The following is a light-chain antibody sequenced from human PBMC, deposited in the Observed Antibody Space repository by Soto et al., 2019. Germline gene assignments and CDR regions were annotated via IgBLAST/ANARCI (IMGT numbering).Light chain of an antibody. Sequence: QSVLTQPPSVSGAPGQRVTISCTGSSSNIGAGYDVHWYQQLPGTAPKLFMYANTNRPSGVPDRISGSKSGTSASLAITGLQAEDEADYYCQSYDSSLSGWVFGGGTKVTVL. V-gene: IGLV1-40*01. CDR3: QSYDSSLSGWV. CDR1: SSNIGAGYD. CDR2: ANT. J-gene: IGLJ3*02.